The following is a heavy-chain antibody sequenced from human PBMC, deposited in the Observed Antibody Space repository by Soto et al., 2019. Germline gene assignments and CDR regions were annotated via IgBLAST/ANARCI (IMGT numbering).Heavy chain of an antibody. CDR1: GYTFSRYG. V-gene: IGHV1-18*01. D-gene: IGHD2-8*01. CDR3: AKNGQPPYYYDGLDV. CDR2: ISGYNGDT. Sequence: QGQLVQSGGEVKKPGASVKVSCKTSGYTFSRYGISWVRQAPGQGLEWMGWISGYNGDTNYARKFQGRVTMTIDTSTTTAYMERRSLTSDDTAVYYCAKNGQPPYYYDGLDVWGQGTTVTGSS. J-gene: IGHJ6*02.